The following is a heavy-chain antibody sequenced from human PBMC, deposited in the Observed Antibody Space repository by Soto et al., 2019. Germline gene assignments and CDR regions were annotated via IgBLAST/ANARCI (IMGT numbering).Heavy chain of an antibody. CDR2: ISGSGGST. CDR1: GFTFSSYA. J-gene: IGHJ6*03. CDR3: AKVWSYCSGGSCYALNYMDV. D-gene: IGHD2-15*01. Sequence: PGGSLRLSCAASGFTFSSYAMSWVRQAPGKGLEWVSAISGSGGSTYYADSVKGRFTISRDNSKNTLYLQMNSLRAEDTAVYYFAKVWSYCSGGSCYALNYMDVWGKGTTVTVSS. V-gene: IGHV3-23*01.